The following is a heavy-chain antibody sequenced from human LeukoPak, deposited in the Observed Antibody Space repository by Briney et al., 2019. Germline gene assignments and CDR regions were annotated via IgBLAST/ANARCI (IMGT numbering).Heavy chain of an antibody. CDR3: ASSAEDYFDY. V-gene: IGHV3-33*01. J-gene: IGHJ4*02. CDR1: GFTFSSYS. CDR2: IWYDGSNK. Sequence: GGSLRLSCAASGFTFSSYSMHWVRQAPGKGLEWVAVIWYDGSNKYYADSVKGRFTISRDNSKNTLYLQMNSLRAEDTAVYYCASSAEDYFDYWGQGTLVTVSS.